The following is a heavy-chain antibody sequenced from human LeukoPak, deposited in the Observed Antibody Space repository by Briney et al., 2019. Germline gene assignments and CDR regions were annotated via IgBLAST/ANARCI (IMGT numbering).Heavy chain of an antibody. CDR2: TSYRSKWYN. Sequence: SQTLSLTCAISGDSVPSNSAAWNWIRQSPSRGLEWLGRTSYRSKWYNDYAVSVKSRITINPDTSKNQFSLQLNSVTPGDTAVYYCASTTPDYYDSSGYSLWAFDIWGQGTMVTVSS. CDR3: ASTTPDYYDSSGYSLWAFDI. J-gene: IGHJ3*02. CDR1: GDSVPSNSAA. D-gene: IGHD3-22*01. V-gene: IGHV6-1*01.